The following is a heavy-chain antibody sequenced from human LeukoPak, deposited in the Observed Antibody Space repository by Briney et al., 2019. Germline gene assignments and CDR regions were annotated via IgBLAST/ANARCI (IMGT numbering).Heavy chain of an antibody. CDR2: ISGSGGGT. V-gene: IGHV3-23*01. J-gene: IGHJ4*02. D-gene: IGHD2-15*01. CDR3: AKCLSGGSCYAAFDY. Sequence: GGSLRLSWAASGFTFSSYAMSWVRQAPGKGLEWVSAISGSGGGTYYADSVKGRFTISRDNSKNTLYLQMNSLRADDTAVYYCAKCLSGGSCYAAFDYWGQGTLVTVSS. CDR1: GFTFSSYA.